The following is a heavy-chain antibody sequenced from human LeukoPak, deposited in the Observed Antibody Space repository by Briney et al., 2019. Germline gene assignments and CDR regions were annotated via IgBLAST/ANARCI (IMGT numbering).Heavy chain of an antibody. J-gene: IGHJ3*02. D-gene: IGHD1-26*01. Sequence: PGGSLRLSCAASGFTVSSNYMSWVRQAPGKGLEGVSVIYSGGSTYYADSVKGRFTISRYNSKNTLYLQMNSLRAEDTAVYYCAREVRLYSGSPPDAFDIWGQGTMVTVSS. V-gene: IGHV3-66*01. CDR3: AREVRLYSGSPPDAFDI. CDR2: IYSGGST. CDR1: GFTVSSNY.